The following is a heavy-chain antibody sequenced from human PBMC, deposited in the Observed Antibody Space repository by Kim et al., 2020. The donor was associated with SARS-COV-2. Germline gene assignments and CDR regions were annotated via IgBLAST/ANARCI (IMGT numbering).Heavy chain of an antibody. CDR1: GYSFKSYP. CDR3: ARDMNPTVYDY. V-gene: IGHV1-3*01. J-gene: IGHJ4*02. CDR2: VNAANDKT. Sequence: ASVKVSCKASGYSFKSYPIHWLRQAPGQRLEWMGWVNAANDKTKYSQKFQGRVTITRDTSANTAYMELSSLTSEDTALYYCARDMNPTVYDYLGQGTLVT. D-gene: IGHD4-4*01.